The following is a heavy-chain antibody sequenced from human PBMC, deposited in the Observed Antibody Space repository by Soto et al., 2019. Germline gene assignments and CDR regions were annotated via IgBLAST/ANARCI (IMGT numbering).Heavy chain of an antibody. D-gene: IGHD6-6*01. Sequence: ASVKVSCKASGFTFTSSAVQWVRQARGQRLEWIGWIVVGSGNTNYARKFQERVTTTRDMSTSTAYMELSSLRSEDTAVYYCAAIDFEYSSSSFYYYGMDVWGQGTTVTVSS. CDR2: IVVGSGNT. CDR3: AAIDFEYSSSSFYYYGMDV. CDR1: GFTFTSSA. J-gene: IGHJ6*02. V-gene: IGHV1-58*01.